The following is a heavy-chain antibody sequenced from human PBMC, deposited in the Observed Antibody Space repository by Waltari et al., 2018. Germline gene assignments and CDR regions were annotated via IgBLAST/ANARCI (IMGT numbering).Heavy chain of an antibody. D-gene: IGHD2-2*01. Sequence: QLQLQESGPGLVKPSETLSLTCTVSGGSISSSSYYWGWIRQPPGKGLEWIGSIYYSGSTYYNPSLKSRVTISVDTSKNQFSLKLSSVTAADTAVYYCARAGYCSSTSCPEWFDPWGQGTLVTVSS. J-gene: IGHJ5*02. CDR1: GGSISSSSYY. V-gene: IGHV4-39*07. CDR3: ARAGYCSSTSCPEWFDP. CDR2: IYYSGST.